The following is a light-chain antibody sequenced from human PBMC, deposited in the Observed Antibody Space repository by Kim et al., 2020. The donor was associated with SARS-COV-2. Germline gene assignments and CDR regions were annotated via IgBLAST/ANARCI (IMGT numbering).Light chain of an antibody. CDR1: QSVSTS. Sequence: SPGERATRSCRASQSVSTSLAWYQQKPGQAPRLLIYGASTRATGSPARCSGSGSGTEFTLTINSLQSEDFAVYYCQQYNNWPPWTFGQGTKVDIK. J-gene: IGKJ1*01. V-gene: IGKV3-15*01. CDR2: GAS. CDR3: QQYNNWPPWT.